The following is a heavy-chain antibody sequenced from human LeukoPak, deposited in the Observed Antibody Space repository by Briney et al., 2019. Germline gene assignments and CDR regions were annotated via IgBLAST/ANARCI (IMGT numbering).Heavy chain of an antibody. CDR2: FDPEDGET. J-gene: IGHJ4*02. CDR1: GYTLTELS. V-gene: IGHV1-24*01. Sequence: ASVKVSCKVSGYTLTELSMHWVRQAPGKGLEWMGGFDPEDGETIYAQKFQGRVTMTEDTSTDTAYMELSSLRSEDTAVYYCATDSGSYYPYYFDYWGQGTLVTASS. D-gene: IGHD1-26*01. CDR3: ATDSGSYYPYYFDY.